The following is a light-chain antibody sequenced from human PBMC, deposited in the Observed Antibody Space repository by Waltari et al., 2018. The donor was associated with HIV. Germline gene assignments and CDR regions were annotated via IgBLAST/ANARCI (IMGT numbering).Light chain of an antibody. J-gene: IGLJ3*02. V-gene: IGLV1-44*01. Sequence: QSVLTQPPSASGTPGQRVTISCSGSSSHIGSNTVNWYQHLPGTAPKLLIDSNNQRPSGVPDRFSGSKSGTSASLAISGLQSEDEADYYCATWDDSPDGPVFGGGTKLTVL. CDR3: ATWDDSPDGPV. CDR2: SNN. CDR1: SSHIGSNT.